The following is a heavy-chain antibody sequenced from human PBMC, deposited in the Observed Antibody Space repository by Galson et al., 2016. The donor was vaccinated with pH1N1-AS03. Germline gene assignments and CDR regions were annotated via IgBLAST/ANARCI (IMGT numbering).Heavy chain of an antibody. D-gene: IGHD3-10*01. Sequence: SLRLSCAASGFDFRSYSMHWVRQAPGKGLEWGAVIAKDGTTKFDADFVKGRFTISRDNSRNTLYLEISRLTPEDTAVYYCAREGTGIVRSYRGSLDPWGQGTLVTVPS. CDR2: IAKDGTTK. V-gene: IGHV3-30-3*01. J-gene: IGHJ5*02. CDR1: GFDFRSYS. CDR3: AREGTGIVRSYRGSLDP.